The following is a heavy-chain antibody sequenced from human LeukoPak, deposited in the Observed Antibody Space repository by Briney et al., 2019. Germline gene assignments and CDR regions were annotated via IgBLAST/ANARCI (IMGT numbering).Heavy chain of an antibody. D-gene: IGHD2-2*02. CDR2: ISAYNGNT. J-gene: IGHJ5*02. CDR3: ARGYCSSTSCYTLYWFDP. CDR1: GYTFTSYG. Sequence: ASVKVSCKASGYTFTSYGISWVRQAPGQGLEWIGWISAYNGNTNYAQKLQGRVTMTTDTSTSTAYMELRSLRSDDTAVYYCARGYCSSTSCYTLYWFDPWGQGTLVTVSS. V-gene: IGHV1-18*01.